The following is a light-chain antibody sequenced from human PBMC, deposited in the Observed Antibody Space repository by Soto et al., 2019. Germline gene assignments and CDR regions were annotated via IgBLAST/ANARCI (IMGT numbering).Light chain of an antibody. J-gene: IGKJ5*01. V-gene: IGKV1-39*01. CDR1: QSISTY. CDR3: QQSYMDPIT. Sequence: DIQITQSPSSLSASVRNRGTITFWSSQSISTYLNWYQKKPGKAPNLLIYDASRLQSGVPSRFSGSGGGTDFTLSISSVQPEDFATYSCQQSYMDPITFGKGTRLEIK. CDR2: DAS.